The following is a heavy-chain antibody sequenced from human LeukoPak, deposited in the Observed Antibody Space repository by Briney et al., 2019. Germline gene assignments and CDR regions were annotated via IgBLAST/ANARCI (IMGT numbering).Heavy chain of an antibody. D-gene: IGHD4-23*01. CDR1: GGTFSSYA. CDR3: ARSTVVTLYYYYYYYMDV. CDR2: IIPIFGTA. V-gene: IGHV1-69*13. J-gene: IGHJ6*03. Sequence: GASVKVSCKASGGTFSSYAISWVRQAPGQGLEWMGGIIPIFGTANYAQKFQGRVTIIADESTSTAYMELSSLRSEDTAVYYCARSTVVTLYYYYYYYMDVWGKGTTVTVSS.